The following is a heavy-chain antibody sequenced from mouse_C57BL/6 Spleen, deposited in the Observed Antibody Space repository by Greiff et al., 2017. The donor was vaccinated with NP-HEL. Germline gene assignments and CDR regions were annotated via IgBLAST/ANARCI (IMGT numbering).Heavy chain of an antibody. Sequence: EVMLVESGGGLVKPGGSLKLSCAASGFTFSSYAMSWVRQTPEKRLEWVATISDGGSYTYYPDNVKGRFTISRDNAKNNLYLQMSHLKSEDTAMYYCARDLMDYWGQGTSVTVSS. CDR2: ISDGGSYT. CDR3: ARDLMDY. J-gene: IGHJ4*01. CDR1: GFTFSSYA. V-gene: IGHV5-4*01.